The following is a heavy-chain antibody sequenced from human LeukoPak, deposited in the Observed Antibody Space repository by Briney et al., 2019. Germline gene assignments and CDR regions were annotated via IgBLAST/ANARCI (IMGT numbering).Heavy chain of an antibody. Sequence: SETLSLTCTVSGGSISSGGYYWSWIRQHPGKGLEWIGCIYYSGSTYYNPSLKSRVTISVDTSKNQFSLKLSSVTAADTAVYYCARERDSSGYYFDYWGQGTLVTVSS. V-gene: IGHV4-31*03. D-gene: IGHD3-22*01. J-gene: IGHJ4*02. CDR3: ARERDSSGYYFDY. CDR1: GGSISSGGYY. CDR2: IYYSGST.